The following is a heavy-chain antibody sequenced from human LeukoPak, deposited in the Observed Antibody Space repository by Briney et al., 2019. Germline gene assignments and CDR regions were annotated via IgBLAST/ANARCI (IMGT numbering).Heavy chain of an antibody. D-gene: IGHD6-6*01. J-gene: IGHJ4*02. CDR2: IRYDGSNK. V-gene: IGHV3-30*02. Sequence: GGSLRLSCAASGFTFSSYWMSWVRQAPGKGLEWVAFIRYDGSNKYYADSVKGRFTISRDNSKNTLYLQMNSLRAEDTAVYYCAKVGAARAPVDYWGQGTLVTVSS. CDR3: AKVGAARAPVDY. CDR1: GFTFSSYW.